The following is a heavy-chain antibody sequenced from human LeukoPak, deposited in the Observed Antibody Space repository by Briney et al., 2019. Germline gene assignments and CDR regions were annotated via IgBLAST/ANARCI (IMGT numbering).Heavy chain of an antibody. CDR1: VFTFSSYW. J-gene: IGHJ4*02. D-gene: IGHD3-16*01. CDR3: AREGGSYYFDY. V-gene: IGHV3-7*01. CDR2: IKQDGSEK. Sequence: GGSLRLSCAASVFTFSSYWMSWGREAPGKGLEWVANIKQDGSEKYYVDSVKGRFTISRDNAKNSLYLQMNSLRAEDTAVYYCAREGGSYYFDYWGQETLVTVSS.